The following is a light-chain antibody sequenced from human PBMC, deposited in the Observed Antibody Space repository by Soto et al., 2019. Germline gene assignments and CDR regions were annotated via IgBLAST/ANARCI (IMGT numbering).Light chain of an antibody. CDR1: SSDVGSYDL. V-gene: IGLV2-23*02. CDR3: CSYTSTNTLV. Sequence: QSVLTQPASVSGSPGQSITISCTGTSSDVGSYDLVSWYQQRPGRAPRLMIFEVAKRPSGISTRFSGSKSGNMASLTISGLQAVDEADYFCCSYTSTNTLVFGGGTKVTVL. J-gene: IGLJ2*01. CDR2: EVA.